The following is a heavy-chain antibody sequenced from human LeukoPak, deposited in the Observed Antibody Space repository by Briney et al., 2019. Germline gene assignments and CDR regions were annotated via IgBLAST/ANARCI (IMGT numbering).Heavy chain of an antibody. CDR1: GFTFSSYS. CDR2: ISSSSSYI. J-gene: IGHJ3*02. Sequence: PGGSLRLPCAASGFTFSSYSMNWVRQAPGKGLEWVSSISSSSSYIYYADSVKGRFTISRDNAKNSLYLQMNSLRAEDTAVYYCARGGSYGYDAFDIWGQGTMVTVSS. CDR3: ARGGSYGYDAFDI. V-gene: IGHV3-21*01. D-gene: IGHD1-26*01.